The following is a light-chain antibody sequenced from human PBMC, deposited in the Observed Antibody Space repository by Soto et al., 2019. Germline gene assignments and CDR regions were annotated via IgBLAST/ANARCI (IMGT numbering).Light chain of an antibody. CDR1: RSISIW. CDR2: DAS. CDR3: QQYNGYSTWT. Sequence: DIQMTQSPSTLSASVGDRVTIACRASRSISIWLAWYQKKPGKAPKVLIWDASSLQRGVPSRFSGSGSGTEFTLTISSLQPDDFATYYCQQYNGYSTWTFGQGTKVDIK. V-gene: IGKV1-5*01. J-gene: IGKJ1*01.